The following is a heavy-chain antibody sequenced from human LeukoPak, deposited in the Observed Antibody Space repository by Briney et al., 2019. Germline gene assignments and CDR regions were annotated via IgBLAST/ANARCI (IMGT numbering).Heavy chain of an antibody. D-gene: IGHD2-8*01. Sequence: GGSLRLSCAASGFTFSSYWMSWVRQAPGKGLEWVANIKQDGSEKYYVDSVKGRFTISRDNAKNSLYLKMNSLRAEDTAVYYCARDFKYCANGLCYFFDYWGQGTLVTVSS. CDR2: IKQDGSEK. V-gene: IGHV3-7*01. CDR3: ARDFKYCANGLCYFFDY. CDR1: GFTFSSYW. J-gene: IGHJ4*02.